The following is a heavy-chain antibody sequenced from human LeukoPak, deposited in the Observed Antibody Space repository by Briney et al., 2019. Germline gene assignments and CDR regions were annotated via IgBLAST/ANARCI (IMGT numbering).Heavy chain of an antibody. CDR2: MSPNSGDT. V-gene: IGHV1-8*01. D-gene: IGHD7-27*01. J-gene: IGHJ4*02. Sequence: ASVKVSCKASGYTFTSYDFNWVRQATGQRPEWMGWMSPNSGDTGYAQKFQDRVTMTRNTSISTAYMKLSSLRSDDTAVYYCARGPPNWGYDYWGPGTLVTVPS. CDR3: ARGPPNWGYDY. CDR1: GYTFTSYD.